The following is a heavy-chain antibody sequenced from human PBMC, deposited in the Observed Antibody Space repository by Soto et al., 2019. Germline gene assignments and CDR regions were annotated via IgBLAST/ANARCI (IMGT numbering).Heavy chain of an antibody. J-gene: IGHJ6*02. Sequence: GGSLRLSCAASGFTFSSYAMHWVRQAQGKGLEWVAVISYDGSNKYYADYVKGRFTISRDNAKNSVYLQINSLRAEDTAVYFCSRDCSGGSCYPGMDVWGQGTTVTVSS. V-gene: IGHV3-30-3*01. CDR3: SRDCSGGSCYPGMDV. D-gene: IGHD2-15*01. CDR1: GFTFSSYA. CDR2: ISYDGSNK.